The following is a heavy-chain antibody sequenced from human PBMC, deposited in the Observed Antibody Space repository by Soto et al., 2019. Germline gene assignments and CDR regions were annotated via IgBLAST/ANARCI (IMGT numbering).Heavy chain of an antibody. Sequence: GASVKVSCKXSGGTFSSYAISWVRQAPGQGLEWMGGIIPIFGTANYAQKFQGRVTITADESTSTAYMELSSLRSEDTAVYYCARRSPIAVGSLLDPWGQGTLVTVSS. CDR1: GGTFSSYA. V-gene: IGHV1-69*13. J-gene: IGHJ5*02. CDR3: ARRSPIAVGSLLDP. D-gene: IGHD6-19*01. CDR2: IIPIFGTA.